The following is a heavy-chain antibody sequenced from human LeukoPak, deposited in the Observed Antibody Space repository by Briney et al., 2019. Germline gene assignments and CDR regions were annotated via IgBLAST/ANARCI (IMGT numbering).Heavy chain of an antibody. CDR1: GCSIGSTSYY. CDR3: AREDRVGATTGIDH. V-gene: IGHV4-39*01. CDR2: IYYNEAT. J-gene: IGHJ4*02. D-gene: IGHD1-26*01. Sequence: CETLSLTCTVSGCSIGSTSYYWGWIPQPPGKGLQWIGTIYYNEATQYNPSLKSRVSLSVDTSKNKLLLKLTSVTAADTAVYYCAREDRVGATTGIDHWGQGTLVTVSS.